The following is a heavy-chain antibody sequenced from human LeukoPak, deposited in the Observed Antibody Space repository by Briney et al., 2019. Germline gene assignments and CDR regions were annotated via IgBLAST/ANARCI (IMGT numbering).Heavy chain of an antibody. CDR1: EFTFNSYA. Sequence: GGSLRLSCAASEFTFNSYAMNWVRQAPGKGLEWVGFIRSKAYGGTTEYAASVKGRFTISRDDSKSIAYLQMNSLKTEDTAVYYCTRMIVVVIGYYYYYMDVWGKGTTVTVSS. V-gene: IGHV3-49*04. J-gene: IGHJ6*03. CDR3: TRMIVVVIGYYYYYMDV. CDR2: IRSKAYGGTT. D-gene: IGHD3-22*01.